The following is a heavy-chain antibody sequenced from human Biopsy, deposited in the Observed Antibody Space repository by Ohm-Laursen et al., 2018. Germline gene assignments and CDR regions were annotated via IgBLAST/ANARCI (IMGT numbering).Heavy chain of an antibody. CDR2: IKKDGSEK. Sequence: SLRLSCAAPGFRFDNTGMHWVRQGPGKGLEWVATIKKDGSEKYYVDSVKGRFTISRDNSKSSLSLQMNSLRGEDTAVYYCARAPFGSGSYSEFDYWGQGSLVTVSS. J-gene: IGHJ4*02. CDR3: ARAPFGSGSYSEFDY. V-gene: IGHV3-7*01. D-gene: IGHD3-22*01. CDR1: GFRFDNTG.